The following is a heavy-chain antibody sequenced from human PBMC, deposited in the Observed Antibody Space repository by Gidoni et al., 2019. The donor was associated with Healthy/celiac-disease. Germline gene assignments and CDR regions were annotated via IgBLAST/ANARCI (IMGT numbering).Heavy chain of an antibody. D-gene: IGHD1-26*01. CDR1: GFTVSSNY. CDR2: IYSGGST. Sequence: EVQLVESGGGLVQPGGSLRLSFAASGFTVSSNYMSWVRQAPGKGLEWVSVIYSGGSTYYADSVKGRCTISRHNSKNTLYLQRNSLRAEDTAVYYCAIEWDGMDVWGQGTTVTVSS. V-gene: IGHV3-53*04. J-gene: IGHJ6*02. CDR3: AIEWDGMDV.